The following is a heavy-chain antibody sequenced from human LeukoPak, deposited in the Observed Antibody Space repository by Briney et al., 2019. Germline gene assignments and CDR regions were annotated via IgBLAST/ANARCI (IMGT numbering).Heavy chain of an antibody. CDR1: GYTFTSYA. Sequence: ASVKASCKASGYTFTSYAMHWVRQAPGQRLEWMGWINAGNGNTKYSQKFQGRVTITRDTSASTAYMELSSLRSEDTAVYYCARVRKATSGSYPYYFDYWGQGTLVTVSS. CDR3: ARVRKATSGSYPYYFDY. CDR2: INAGNGNT. J-gene: IGHJ4*02. V-gene: IGHV1-3*01. D-gene: IGHD3-10*01.